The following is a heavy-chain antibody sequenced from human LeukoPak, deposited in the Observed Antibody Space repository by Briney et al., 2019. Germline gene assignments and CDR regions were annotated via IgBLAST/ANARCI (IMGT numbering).Heavy chain of an antibody. Sequence: GGSLRLSCAASGFTFSSYAMSWVRQAPGKGLEWVSAISGSGGSTYYADSVKGRFTISRDNSKNTLYLQMNSLRAEDTAVYYCAKDRGQQLDQGPAGVYYFDYWGQGTLVTVSS. CDR1: GFTFSSYA. CDR3: AKDRGQQLDQGPAGVYYFDY. D-gene: IGHD6-13*01. CDR2: ISGSGGST. V-gene: IGHV3-23*01. J-gene: IGHJ4*02.